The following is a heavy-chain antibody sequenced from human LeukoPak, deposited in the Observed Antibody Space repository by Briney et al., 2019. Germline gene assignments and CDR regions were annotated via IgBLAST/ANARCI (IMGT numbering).Heavy chain of an antibody. CDR2: IKQDGSQK. J-gene: IGHJ4*02. V-gene: IGHV3-7*01. D-gene: IGHD3-10*01. Sequence: PGGSLRLSCAASGFTFSSYAMNWVRQAPGKGLEWVACIKQDGSQKDYVDSVRGRFTISRDNAKNSLYLQMSSLRAEDTAMYYCARDKGYGSDYWGPGVQVTVSS. CDR3: ARDKGYGSDY. CDR1: GFTFSSYA.